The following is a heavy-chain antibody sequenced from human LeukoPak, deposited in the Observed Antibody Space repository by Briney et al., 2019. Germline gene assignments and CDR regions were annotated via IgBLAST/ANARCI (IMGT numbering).Heavy chain of an antibody. D-gene: IGHD3-9*01. CDR1: GGSSTGYY. J-gene: IGHJ4*02. V-gene: IGHV4-34*01. Sequence: SSETLSLTCAVYGGSSTGYYWSWIRQTPGRGLEWVGEIHYTGATSYNPSLKSRATISTDTSKNQFSLRLSSVTAADTAVYYCARGNILTGYCFDFWGQGALVTVSS. CDR3: ARGNILTGYCFDF. CDR2: IHYTGAT.